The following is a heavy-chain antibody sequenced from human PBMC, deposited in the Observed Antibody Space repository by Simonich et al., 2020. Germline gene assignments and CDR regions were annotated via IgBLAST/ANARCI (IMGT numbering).Heavy chain of an antibody. J-gene: IGHJ1*01. D-gene: IGHD6-13*01. CDR2: INHSRRT. V-gene: IGHV4-34*01. Sequence: QVQLQQWGAGLLKPSETLSLTCAVYGGSFSGYYWSWIRQPPGKGPEWIGEINHSRRTNYTPSLKSRVTISVDTSKNQFSLKLSSVTAADTAVYYCARGLRVAAAGTAFQHWGQGTLVTVSS. CDR1: GGSFSGYY. CDR3: ARGLRVAAAGTAFQH.